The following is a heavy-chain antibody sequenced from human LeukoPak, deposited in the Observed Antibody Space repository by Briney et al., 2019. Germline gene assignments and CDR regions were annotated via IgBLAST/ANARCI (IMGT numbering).Heavy chain of an antibody. CDR1: GYSISSGYY. J-gene: IGHJ6*03. D-gene: IGHD5/OR15-5a*01. V-gene: IGHV4-38-2*02. Sequence: PSETLSLTCTVSGYSISSGYYWGWIRQPPGKGLEWIGSIYHSGSTYYNPSLKSRVTISVDTSKNQFSLKLNSVTAADTAVYYCARSWTIYDPMDVWGKGTTVTVSS. CDR3: ARSWTIYDPMDV. CDR2: IYHSGST.